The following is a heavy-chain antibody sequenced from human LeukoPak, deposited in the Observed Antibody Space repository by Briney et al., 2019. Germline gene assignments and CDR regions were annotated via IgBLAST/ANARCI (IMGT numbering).Heavy chain of an antibody. D-gene: IGHD5-18*01. J-gene: IGHJ4*02. Sequence: ASVKVSCKASGYTFTSYDINWVRQATGQGLEWMGWMNPNSGNTGYAQKFQGRVTMTTDTSTSTAYMELRSLRSDDTAVYYCARAPPNGYFPFDYWGQGTLVTVSS. V-gene: IGHV1-8*02. CDR3: ARAPPNGYFPFDY. CDR2: MNPNSGNT. CDR1: GYTFTSYD.